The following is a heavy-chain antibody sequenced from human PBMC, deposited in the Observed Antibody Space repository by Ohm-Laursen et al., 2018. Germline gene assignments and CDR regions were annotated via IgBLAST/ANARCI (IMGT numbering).Heavy chain of an antibody. D-gene: IGHD5-12*01. CDR2: ITGSGGST. Sequence: SLRLSCTASGFTFSSYALTWVRQAPGKGLEWVSAITGSGGSTYYADSVKGRFTISRDNSKNTLYLQMNSLRAEDTAVYYCAKGCGYDCHYFDFWGQGTLVTVSS. V-gene: IGHV3-23*01. CDR1: GFTFSSYA. CDR3: AKGCGYDCHYFDF. J-gene: IGHJ4*02.